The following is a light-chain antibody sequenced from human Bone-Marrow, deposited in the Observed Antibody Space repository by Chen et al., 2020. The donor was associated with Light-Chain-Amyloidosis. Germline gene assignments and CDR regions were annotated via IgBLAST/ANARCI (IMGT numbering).Light chain of an antibody. CDR3: VLYVGSGIWV. CDR1: SGSVSTNHY. CDR2: STN. Sequence: QTVVTQAPPLSVPPGGPVTPTRGLSSGSVSTNHYPAWYQQTPGQAPRTPIYSTNTRSSGVPDRFSGSILGNKAALTITGAQADDESDYYCVLYVGSGIWVFGGGTKLTVL. V-gene: IGLV8-61*01. J-gene: IGLJ3*02.